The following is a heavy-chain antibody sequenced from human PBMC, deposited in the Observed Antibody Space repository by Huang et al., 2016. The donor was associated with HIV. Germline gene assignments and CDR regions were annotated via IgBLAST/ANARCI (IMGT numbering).Heavy chain of an antibody. J-gene: IGHJ4*02. CDR1: GFTFSGFA. CDR2: SSSDGDTM. Sequence: EVQLVESGGGLVQPGGSLRLSCAPSGFTFSGFAMNWVRQATGKGVEGISHSSSDGDTMYYADSVKGRVTISRDNDKNSLYLQMNSLRAEDTAVYYCAREKYYYDTSGYSEYHMDHWGQGTLVTVSS. D-gene: IGHD3-22*01. V-gene: IGHV3-48*01. CDR3: AREKYYYDTSGYSEYHMDH.